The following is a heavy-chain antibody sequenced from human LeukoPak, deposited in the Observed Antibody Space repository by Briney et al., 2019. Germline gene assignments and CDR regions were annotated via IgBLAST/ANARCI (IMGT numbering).Heavy chain of an antibody. Sequence: PSETLSLTCAVYGGSFSGYYRSWIRQPPGKGLEWIGEINHSGSTNYNPSLKSRVTISVDTSKNQFSLKLSSVTAADTAVYYCARGALFEYSSSSGRYFDLWGRGTLVTVSS. D-gene: IGHD6-6*01. CDR2: INHSGST. CDR1: GGSFSGYY. CDR3: ARGALFEYSSSSGRYFDL. J-gene: IGHJ2*01. V-gene: IGHV4-34*01.